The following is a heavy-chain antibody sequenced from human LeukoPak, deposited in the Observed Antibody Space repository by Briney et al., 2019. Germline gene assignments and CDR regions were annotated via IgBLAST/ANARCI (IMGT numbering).Heavy chain of an antibody. Sequence: TSVKVSCKASGYTFNMHSNIWVRQAPGQGLGRMGWISAWNGDTSYAKTIQGRVTMTTDTTTSTAYLELRSLRLAAEAIYYYWKDPSNTGGSYFYMHVWGKGTTVTVSS. CDR1: GYTFNMHS. D-gene: IGHD3-10*01. J-gene: IGHJ6*03. V-gene: IGHV1-18*01. CDR3: WKDPSNTGGSYFYMHV. CDR2: ISAWNGDT.